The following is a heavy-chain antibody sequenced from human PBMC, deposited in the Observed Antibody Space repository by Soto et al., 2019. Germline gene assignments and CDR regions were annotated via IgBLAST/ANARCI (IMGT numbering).Heavy chain of an antibody. CDR1: GGSISSGGYS. J-gene: IGHJ4*02. CDR2: IYHSGST. Sequence: QLQLQESGSGLVKPSQTLSLTCAVSGGSISSGGYSWSWIRQPPGKGREWIGYIYHSGSTYYNPSLKSRVTISVDRSKNQFSLKLSSVTAADTAVYYCVGGRRFGALALDYWGQGTLVTVSS. V-gene: IGHV4-30-2*01. CDR3: VGGRRFGALALDY. D-gene: IGHD3-10*01.